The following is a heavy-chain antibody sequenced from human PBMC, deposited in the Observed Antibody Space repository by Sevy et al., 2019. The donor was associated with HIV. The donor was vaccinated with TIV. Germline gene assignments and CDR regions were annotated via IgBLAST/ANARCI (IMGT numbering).Heavy chain of an antibody. Sequence: ASVNVSCKASGYTFTSYDINWVRQATGQGLEWMGWMNPNSGNTGYAQKFQGRVTMTRNTSISTAYMELSSLRSEDTAVYYCARAGYCSSTSCYAYYYYGMDVWGQGTTVTVSS. D-gene: IGHD2-2*01. J-gene: IGHJ6*02. CDR1: GYTFTSYD. CDR2: MNPNSGNT. V-gene: IGHV1-8*01. CDR3: ARAGYCSSTSCYAYYYYGMDV.